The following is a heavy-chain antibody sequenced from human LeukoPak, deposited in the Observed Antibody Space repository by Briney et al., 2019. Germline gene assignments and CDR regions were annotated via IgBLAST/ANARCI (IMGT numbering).Heavy chain of an antibody. CDR2: IKEDGSEL. J-gene: IGHJ4*02. Sequence: GGSLRLSCAASGFTFSSYWMNWVRQAPGKGLEWVANIKEDGSELYYVDSVKGRFTISRDNAKNSLFLQMNSLRAEDTAVYYCVRGIEYWGQGTLVTVSS. CDR1: GFTFSSYW. CDR3: VRGIEY. V-gene: IGHV3-7*01.